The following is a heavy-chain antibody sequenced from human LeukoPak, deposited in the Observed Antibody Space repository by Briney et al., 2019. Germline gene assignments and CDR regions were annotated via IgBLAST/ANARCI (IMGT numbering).Heavy chain of an antibody. CDR3: AGGFDSSKMAY. V-gene: IGHV4-31*03. Sequence: PSETLSLTCSVSGGSISAGSHYWSWVRQHPGKGLEWIVCIYESRFTYYNSSVQSRISISVNRSENHLSLKLRSVTAADTAVYYCAGGFDSSKMAYWGQGILVTVSS. CDR2: IYESRFT. J-gene: IGHJ4*02. CDR1: GGSISAGSHY. D-gene: IGHD6-13*01.